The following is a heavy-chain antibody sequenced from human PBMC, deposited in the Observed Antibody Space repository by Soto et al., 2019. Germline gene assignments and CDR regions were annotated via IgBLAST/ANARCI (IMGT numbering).Heavy chain of an antibody. CDR3: ARAYGDYGRTYFDY. CDR2: IWYDGSNK. J-gene: IGHJ4*02. CDR1: GFTFSSYG. V-gene: IGHV3-33*01. D-gene: IGHD4-17*01. Sequence: GGSLRLSCAASGFTFSSYGMHWVRQAPGKGLEWVAVIWYDGSNKYYADSVKGRFTISRDNSKNTLYLQMNSLRAEDTAVYYCARAYGDYGRTYFDYWGQGTLVTVSS.